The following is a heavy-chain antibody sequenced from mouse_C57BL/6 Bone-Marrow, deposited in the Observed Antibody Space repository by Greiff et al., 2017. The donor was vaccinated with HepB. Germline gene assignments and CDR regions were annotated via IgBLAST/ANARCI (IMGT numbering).Heavy chain of an antibody. V-gene: IGHV6-3*01. D-gene: IGHD3-2*02. Sequence: EVQLVESGGGLVQPGGSMKLSCVASGFTFSNYWMNWVRQSPEKGLEWVAQIRLKSDNYATHYAESVKGRFTISRDDSKSSVYLQMNNLRAEDTGIYYCTAAQAKGFAYWGQGTLVTVSA. CDR2: IRLKSDNYAT. J-gene: IGHJ3*01. CDR3: TAAQAKGFAY. CDR1: GFTFSNYW.